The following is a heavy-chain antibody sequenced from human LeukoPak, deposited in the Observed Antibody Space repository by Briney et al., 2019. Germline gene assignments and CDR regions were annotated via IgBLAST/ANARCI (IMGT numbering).Heavy chain of an antibody. CDR3: AKGTYYDFWSGYSFVP. CDR2: ISWNSGNI. Sequence: GRSLRLSCAASGFTFDDYAMHWVRQAPGKGLEWVSGISWNSGNIGYADSVKGRFTISRDNAKKSLYLQMNSLRAEDMALYYCAKGTYYDFWSGYSFVPWGQGTLVTASS. V-gene: IGHV3-9*03. J-gene: IGHJ5*02. D-gene: IGHD3-3*01. CDR1: GFTFDDYA.